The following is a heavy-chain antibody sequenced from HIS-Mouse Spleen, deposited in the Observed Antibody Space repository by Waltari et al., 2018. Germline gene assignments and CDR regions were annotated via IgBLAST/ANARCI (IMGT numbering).Heavy chain of an antibody. CDR1: GHSFTSYR. CDR3: ARRRDAFDI. Sequence: EVQLVQSGAEVKKPGEAVKIPCKGSGHSFTSYRSGWVRQMPGKGLEWMGIIYPGDSDTRYSPSFQGQVTISADKSISTAYLQWSSLKASDTAMYYCARRRDAFDIWGQGTMVTVSS. J-gene: IGHJ3*02. V-gene: IGHV5-51*01. CDR2: IYPGDSDT.